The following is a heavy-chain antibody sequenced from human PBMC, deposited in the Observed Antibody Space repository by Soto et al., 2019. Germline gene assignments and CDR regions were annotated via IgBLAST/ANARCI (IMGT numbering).Heavy chain of an antibody. D-gene: IGHD1-26*01. CDR3: ARAGGYYATTISPVRNWFDP. J-gene: IGHJ5*02. Sequence: PSETLSLTCAVYGGSFSGYYWSWIRQPPGKGLEWIGEINHSGSTNYNPSLKSRVTISVDTSKNQFSLKLSSVTAADTAVYYCARAGGYYATTISPVRNWFDPWGQGTLVTVSS. CDR2: INHSGST. CDR1: GGSFSGYY. V-gene: IGHV4-34*01.